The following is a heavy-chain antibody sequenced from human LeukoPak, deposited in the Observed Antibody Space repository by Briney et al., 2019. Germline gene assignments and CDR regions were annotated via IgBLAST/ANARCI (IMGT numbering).Heavy chain of an antibody. Sequence: GGSLRLSCAASEFTFSSYWMSWVRQAPGKGLEWVANIKQDGSEKSYVDSVKGRFMISRDNPKNSLHLQMNSLRAEDTAVYYCARDGYATGSHDYWGQGALVTVSS. V-gene: IGHV3-7*04. J-gene: IGHJ4*02. D-gene: IGHD3-10*01. CDR1: EFTFSSYW. CDR3: ARDGYATGSHDY. CDR2: IKQDGSEK.